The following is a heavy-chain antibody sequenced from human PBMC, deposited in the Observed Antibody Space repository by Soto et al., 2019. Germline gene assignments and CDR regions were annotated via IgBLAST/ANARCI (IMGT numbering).Heavy chain of an antibody. Sequence: ASVKVSCKASGYTFISYDISWVRQAPGQGLEWMGWISAHNGYTNYAQKVQGRVTMTTDTSTSTGYMELRSLRSDDTAVYFCARDNFWGITMARGASDNYGMDVWGQGTTVTVSS. D-gene: IGHD3-10*01. V-gene: IGHV1-18*04. CDR1: GYTFISYD. CDR3: ARDNFWGITMARGASDNYGMDV. CDR2: ISAHNGYT. J-gene: IGHJ6*02.